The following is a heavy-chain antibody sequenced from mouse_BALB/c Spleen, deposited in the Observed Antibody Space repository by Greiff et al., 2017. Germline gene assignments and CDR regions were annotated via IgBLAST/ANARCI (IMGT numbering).Heavy chain of an antibody. CDR3: ARWGNSPYYCDY. J-gene: IGHJ2*01. Sequence: VQLQQSGAELVKPGASVKLSCTASGFNIKDTYMHWVKQRPEQGLEWIGRIDPANGNTKYDPKFQGKATITADTSSNTAYLQLSSLTSEDTAVYYCARWGNSPYYCDYWGQGTTLTVSS. D-gene: IGHD2-1*01. V-gene: IGHV14-3*02. CDR2: IDPANGNT. CDR1: GFNIKDTY.